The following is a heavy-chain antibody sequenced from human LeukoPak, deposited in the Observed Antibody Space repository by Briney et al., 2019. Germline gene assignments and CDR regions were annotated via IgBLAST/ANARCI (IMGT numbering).Heavy chain of an antibody. V-gene: IGHV4-34*01. CDR3: ARVSFFRWASTRPSYYYYMDV. CDR2: INHSGST. CDR1: GGSFSGYY. Sequence: SETLSLTCAVYGGSFSGYYWSWIRQPPGKGLEWIGEINHSGSTNYNPSLKSRVTISVDTSKNQFSLKLSSVTAADTAVYYCARVSFFRWASTRPSYYYYMDVWGKGTTVTISS. J-gene: IGHJ6*03. D-gene: IGHD2-15*01.